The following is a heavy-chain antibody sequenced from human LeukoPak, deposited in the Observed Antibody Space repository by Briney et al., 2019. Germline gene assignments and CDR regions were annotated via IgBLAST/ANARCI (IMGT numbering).Heavy chain of an antibody. CDR3: ARDSDLEYSSSVPH. CDR1: GYTFTSYA. J-gene: IGHJ1*01. Sequence: ASVKVSCKASGYTFTSYAMHWVRQAPGQRLEWMGWINAGNGNTKYSQKFQGRVTITRDTSASAAYMELSSLRSEDTAVYYCARDSDLEYSSSVPHWGQGTLVTVSS. CDR2: INAGNGNT. D-gene: IGHD6-6*01. V-gene: IGHV1-3*01.